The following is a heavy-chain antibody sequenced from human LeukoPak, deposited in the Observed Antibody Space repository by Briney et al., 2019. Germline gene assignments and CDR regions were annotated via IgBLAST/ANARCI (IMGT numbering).Heavy chain of an antibody. CDR1: GFTFSTYN. CDR3: ATDTAGHDY. V-gene: IGHV3-48*01. CDR2: ISSSSSSI. J-gene: IGHJ4*02. Sequence: GGSLRLSCAASGFTFSTYNMNWVRQAPGKGLEWVSYISSSSSSIYYADSVKGRFTISRDNAKNSLYLQMNSLRAEDTAVYYCATDTAGHDYWGQGALVTVSS.